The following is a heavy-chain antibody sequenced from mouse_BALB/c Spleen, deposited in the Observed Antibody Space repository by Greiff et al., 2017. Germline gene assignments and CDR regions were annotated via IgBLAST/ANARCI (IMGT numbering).Heavy chain of an antibody. Sequence: VQGVESGPGLVAPSQSLSITCTVSGFSLTGYGVNWVRQPPGKGLEWLGMIWGDGSTDYNSALKSRLSISKDNSKSQVFLKMNSLQTDDTARYYCARDQGSSPYYFDYWGQGTTLTVSS. CDR3: ARDQGSSPYYFDY. CDR2: IWGDGST. CDR1: GFSLTGYG. D-gene: IGHD1-1*01. V-gene: IGHV2-6-7*01. J-gene: IGHJ2*01.